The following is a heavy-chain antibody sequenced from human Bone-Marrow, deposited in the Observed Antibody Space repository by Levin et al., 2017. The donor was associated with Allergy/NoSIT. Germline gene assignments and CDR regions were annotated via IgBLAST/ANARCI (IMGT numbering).Heavy chain of an antibody. J-gene: IGHJ4*02. D-gene: IGHD6-19*01. V-gene: IGHV3-23*01. CDR2: ITGSGDST. CDR1: GFTFSNYA. Sequence: GGSLRLSCAASGFTFSNYAMSWVRQGPVKGLEWVSAITGSGDSTDYADSVRGRFTISRDNSKNTLYLQINSLRAEDTARYYCTKDLYYSSGWYYGDYWGQGILVTVSS. CDR3: TKDLYYSSGWYYGDY.